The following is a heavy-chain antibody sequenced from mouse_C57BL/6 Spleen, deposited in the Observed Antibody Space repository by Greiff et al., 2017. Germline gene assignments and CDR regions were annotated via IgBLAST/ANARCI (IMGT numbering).Heavy chain of an antibody. CDR1: GYTFTSYW. J-gene: IGHJ1*03. D-gene: IGHD1-2*01. V-gene: IGHV1-69*01. CDR3: ARRYRLPWYFDV. CDR2: IDPSDSYT. Sequence: QVQLQQPGAELVMPGASVKLSCKASGYTFTSYWMHWVKQRPGQGLEWIGEIDPSDSYTNSNQKFKGKSTLTVDKSSSTAYMQLSSLTSEDSAVYYCARRYRLPWYFDVWGTGTTVTVSS.